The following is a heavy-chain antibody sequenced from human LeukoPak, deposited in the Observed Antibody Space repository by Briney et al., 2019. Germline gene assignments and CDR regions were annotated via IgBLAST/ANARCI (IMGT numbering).Heavy chain of an antibody. CDR1: GFTFSSYE. CDR3: ARQGPANDY. J-gene: IGHJ4*02. Sequence: PGGSLRLSCAASGFTFSSYEMNWVRQAPGKGLEWVANIKQDGSEKYYVDSVKGRFTISRDNAKNSLYLQMNSLRAEDTAVYYCARQGPANDYWGQGTLVTVSS. CDR2: IKQDGSEK. V-gene: IGHV3-7*01.